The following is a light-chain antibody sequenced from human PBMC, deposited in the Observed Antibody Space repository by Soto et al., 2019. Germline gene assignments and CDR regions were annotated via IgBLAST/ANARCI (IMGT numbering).Light chain of an antibody. Sequence: QAVVTQPPALSGAPGQRVTISCTGSSTNIGAGFDVHWYQQLPGTAPKVLIYGNTNRPSGVPGRFAVSKSGTSASLAITGLQAEDEADCYCQSYDNSLKMVFGGGTKLTVL. CDR1: STNIGAGFD. V-gene: IGLV1-40*01. CDR3: QSYDNSLKMV. CDR2: GNT. J-gene: IGLJ2*01.